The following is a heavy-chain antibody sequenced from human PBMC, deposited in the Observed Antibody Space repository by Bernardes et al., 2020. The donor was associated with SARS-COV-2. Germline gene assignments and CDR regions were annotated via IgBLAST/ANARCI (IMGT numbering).Heavy chain of an antibody. CDR1: GDSISSHY. D-gene: IGHD3-16*01. V-gene: IGHV4-59*11. CDR2: IYYSGST. Sequence: SETLSLTCTVSGDSISSHYWSWIRQPPGKGLEWIGYIYYSGSTDYTPSLKSRVTISLDTSKNQFYLRLTSVTAADTAIYYCARGVLWRGSAGFDVWGQGAMVTVSS. J-gene: IGHJ3*01. CDR3: ARGVLWRGSAGFDV.